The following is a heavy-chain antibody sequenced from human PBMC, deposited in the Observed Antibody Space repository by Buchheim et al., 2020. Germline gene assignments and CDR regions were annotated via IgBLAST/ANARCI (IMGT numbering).Heavy chain of an antibody. Sequence: QVQLVQSGAEVKKPGASVKVSCKASGYTFTGYYMHWVRQAPGQGLEWMGWINPNSGGTNYAQKFQGWVTMTRDTSISTAYMERSRLRSDDTAVYYCARLGGGYCSSTSCYRSDYYYGMDVWGQGTT. CDR2: INPNSGGT. CDR1: GYTFTGYY. V-gene: IGHV1-2*04. D-gene: IGHD2-2*02. CDR3: ARLGGGYCSSTSCYRSDYYYGMDV. J-gene: IGHJ6*02.